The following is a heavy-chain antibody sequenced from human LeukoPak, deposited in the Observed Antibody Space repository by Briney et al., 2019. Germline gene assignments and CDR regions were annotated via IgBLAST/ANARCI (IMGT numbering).Heavy chain of an antibody. Sequence: SETLSLTCAVSGGSISSYYCSWIRRPPGKGLEWIGYIYYTGSTNYNPSLKSRVTMSVDSSKNQVSLKLSSVTAADTAIYYCARDLVAMESDAFQIWGQGTMVSVSS. CDR1: GGSISSYY. V-gene: IGHV4-59*12. D-gene: IGHD5-12*01. J-gene: IGHJ3*02. CDR3: ARDLVAMESDAFQI. CDR2: IYYTGST.